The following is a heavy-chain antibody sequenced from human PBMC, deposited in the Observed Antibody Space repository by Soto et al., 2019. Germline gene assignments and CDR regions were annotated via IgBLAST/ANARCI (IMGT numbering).Heavy chain of an antibody. CDR2: IYTSGST. D-gene: IGHD6-13*01. CDR3: ARDTIAAAGTESNYYYYGMDV. J-gene: IGHJ6*02. Sequence: SETLSLTCTVSGGSISSYYWSWIRQPAGKGLEWIGRIYTSGSTNYNPSLKSRVTMSVDTSKNQFSLKLSSVTAADTAVYYCARDTIAAAGTESNYYYYGMDVWAQGTTVTVSS. V-gene: IGHV4-4*07. CDR1: GGSISSYY.